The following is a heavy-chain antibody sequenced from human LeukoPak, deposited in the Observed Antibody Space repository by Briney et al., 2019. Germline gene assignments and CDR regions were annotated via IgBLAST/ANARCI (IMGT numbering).Heavy chain of an antibody. D-gene: IGHD3-22*01. Sequence: SVKVSCKASGGTFSSYAISWVRQAPGQGLEWMGRIIPILGIANYAQKFQGRVTITADKSTSTAYMELSSLRSEDTAVYYCATVARQYYYDSSGYPGDAFDIWGQGTMVTVSS. CDR3: ATVARQYYYDSSGYPGDAFDI. CDR1: GGTFSSYA. CDR2: IIPILGIA. J-gene: IGHJ3*02. V-gene: IGHV1-69*04.